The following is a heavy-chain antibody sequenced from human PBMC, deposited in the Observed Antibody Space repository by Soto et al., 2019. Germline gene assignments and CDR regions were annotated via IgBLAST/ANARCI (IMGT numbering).Heavy chain of an antibody. Sequence: QVQLVESGGGLVKPGGSLRLSCAASGLTFSDYYMSWIRQAPGKGLEWVSYISRSSSYTNYADSVKGRFTISRDNAKNSLYLQMNSLRVEDTAVYYCANHDYYDSSGPPDYWGQGTLVTVSS. CDR2: ISRSSSYT. CDR3: ANHDYYDSSGPPDY. CDR1: GLTFSDYY. D-gene: IGHD3-22*01. J-gene: IGHJ4*02. V-gene: IGHV3-11*05.